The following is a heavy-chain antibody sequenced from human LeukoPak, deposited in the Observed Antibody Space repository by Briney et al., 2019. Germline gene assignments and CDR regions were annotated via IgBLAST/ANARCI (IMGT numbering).Heavy chain of an antibody. D-gene: IGHD6-13*01. Sequence: ASVKVSCKASGYTFTGYYMHWVRQAPGQGLERMGWINPNSGGTNYAQKFQGRVTMTRDTSISTAYMELSRLRSDDTAVYYCASGIEPIAALARIDYWGQGTLVTVSS. CDR1: GYTFTGYY. CDR3: ASGIEPIAALARIDY. CDR2: INPNSGGT. V-gene: IGHV1-2*02. J-gene: IGHJ4*02.